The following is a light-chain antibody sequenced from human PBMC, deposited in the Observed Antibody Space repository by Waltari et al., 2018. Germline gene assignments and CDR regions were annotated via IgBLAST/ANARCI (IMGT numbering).Light chain of an antibody. Sequence: DIQMTQSPSTLSASVGDRVSITCRASQSINNWLAWYQHKPGKAPNLLIYKASSLESGVPSRFSGSGFGTKFTLTISSLQPDDVATYYCQQYKTYWSFGQGTKLEIK. J-gene: IGKJ2*01. CDR2: KAS. CDR1: QSINNW. V-gene: IGKV1-5*03. CDR3: QQYKTYWS.